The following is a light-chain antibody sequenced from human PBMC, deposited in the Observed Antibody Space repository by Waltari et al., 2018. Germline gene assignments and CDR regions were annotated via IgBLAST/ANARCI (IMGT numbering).Light chain of an antibody. V-gene: IGKV1D-13*01. CDR3: QQFNNYPRT. J-gene: IGKJ1*01. CDR1: QGISSA. CDR2: DAS. Sequence: AIQLTQSPSSLSESVGDRVTLTCRASQGISSALAWYQQKPGKAPKLLIYDASSLESGVPSRFSGSGSGTDFTLTISSLQPEDFATYYCQQFNNYPRTFGQGTKVEIK.